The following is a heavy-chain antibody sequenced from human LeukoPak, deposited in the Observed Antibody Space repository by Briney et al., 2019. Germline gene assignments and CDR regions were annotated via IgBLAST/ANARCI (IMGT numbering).Heavy chain of an antibody. CDR1: GFTFSSYW. J-gene: IGHJ6*03. CDR2: IKQDGSEK. D-gene: IGHD3-3*01. Sequence: GGSLRLSCAASGFTFSSYWMSWVRQAPGKGLEWVANIKQDGSEKYYVDSVKGRFTISRDNAKNSLYLQMNSLRAEDTAVYYCARVPLDFWSGYSSFYYYYYYIDVWGKGTTVTVSS. V-gene: IGHV3-7*01. CDR3: ARVPLDFWSGYSSFYYYYYYIDV.